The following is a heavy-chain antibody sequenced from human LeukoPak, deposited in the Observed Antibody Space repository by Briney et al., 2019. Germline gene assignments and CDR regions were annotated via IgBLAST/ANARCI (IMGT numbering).Heavy chain of an antibody. V-gene: IGHV4-4*07. Sequence: SNTLSLTCAVSGDSISCCYWTWIRQSAGKGLEWIGRVFISGSTNYNPSLQGRVTMSVDRSKSQFSLRLSSVTAADTAVYYCVRQGYNYGAFNAWGQGTLVTVSS. D-gene: IGHD5-18*01. CDR3: VRQGYNYGAFNA. CDR1: GDSISCCY. J-gene: IGHJ4*02. CDR2: VFISGST.